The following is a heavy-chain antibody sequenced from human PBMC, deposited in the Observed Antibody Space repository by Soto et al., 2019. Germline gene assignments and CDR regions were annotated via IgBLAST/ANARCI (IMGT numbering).Heavy chain of an antibody. CDR3: ARSYGDLPDY. J-gene: IGHJ4*02. CDR2: IYYSGST. Sequence: QVQLQESGPGLVKPSETLSLNCSVSGGSIGTYFWGWIRQPPGKGLEWIGHIYYSGSTSYNPSLRSRVTISLDTSKSQFSLRLRSVSAADTAVYYCARSYGDLPDYWGQGTLVTVSS. D-gene: IGHD4-17*01. CDR1: GGSIGTYF. V-gene: IGHV4-59*08.